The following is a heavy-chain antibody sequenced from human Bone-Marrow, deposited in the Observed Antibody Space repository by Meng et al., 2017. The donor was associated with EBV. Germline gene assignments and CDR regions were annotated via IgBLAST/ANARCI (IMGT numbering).Heavy chain of an antibody. CDR1: GYTFTRYD. V-gene: IGHV1-8*01. Sequence: QVRLGQSGDDGKKPGASVKVSCKASGYTFTRYDINWVRQATGQGLEWMGWMDPNSGNTGFAQKFQGRVTMTRNTSISTAYMELSALTSEDTAVYYCARDVYASGTYRADPWGQGTLVTVSS. CDR3: ARDVYASGTYRADP. D-gene: IGHD3-10*01. CDR2: MDPNSGNT. J-gene: IGHJ5*02.